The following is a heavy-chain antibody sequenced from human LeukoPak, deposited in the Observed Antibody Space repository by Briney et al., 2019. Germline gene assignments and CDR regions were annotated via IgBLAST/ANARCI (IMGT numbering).Heavy chain of an antibody. D-gene: IGHD3-22*01. V-gene: IGHV4-38-2*01. CDR1: GYSISSGYY. CDR2: MYYSGST. CDR3: ARHVAASSGYFDY. J-gene: IGHJ4*02. Sequence: SETLSLTCAVSGYSISSGYYWGWIRQPPGKGLEWIGSMYYSGSTYYNPSLKSRVTMSVDTSNNRSSLKLSSVTAADTAVYYCARHVAASSGYFDYWGQGTLVTVSS.